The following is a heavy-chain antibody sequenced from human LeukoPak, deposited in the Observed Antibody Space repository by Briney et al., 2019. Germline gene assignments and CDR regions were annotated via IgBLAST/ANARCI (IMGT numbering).Heavy chain of an antibody. CDR2: IYTSGST. Sequence: SETLSLTCTVSGGSISSGSYYWSWIRQPAGKGLEWIGRIYTSGSTNYNPSLKSRVTISVDTSKNQFSLKLSSVTAADTAVYYCARDLNSNYYYYYMDVWGKGTTVTVSS. J-gene: IGHJ6*03. CDR3: ARDLNSNYYYYYMDV. V-gene: IGHV4-61*02. D-gene: IGHD4-11*01. CDR1: GGSISSGSYY.